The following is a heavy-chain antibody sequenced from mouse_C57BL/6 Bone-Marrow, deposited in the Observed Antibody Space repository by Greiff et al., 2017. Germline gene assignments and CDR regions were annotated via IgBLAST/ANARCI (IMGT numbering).Heavy chain of an antibody. D-gene: IGHD2-4*01. CDR2: INPGSGST. CDR3: ARTDYMPGFAY. J-gene: IGHJ3*01. V-gene: IGHV1-54*01. CDR1: GYAFTNYL. Sequence: VPLQESGAELVRPGTSVKVSCKASGYAFTNYLIEWVKQRPGQGLEWIGVINPGSGSTNYNEKFKSKATLTVDTSSSTAYMQLSSLTSEDSAVYYCARTDYMPGFAYWGQGTLVTVSA.